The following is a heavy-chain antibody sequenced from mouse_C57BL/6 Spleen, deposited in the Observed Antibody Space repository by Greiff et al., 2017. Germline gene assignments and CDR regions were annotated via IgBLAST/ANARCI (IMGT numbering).Heavy chain of an antibody. J-gene: IGHJ3*01. CDR1: GFTFSDYG. V-gene: IGHV5-15*01. D-gene: IGHD1-1*01. Sequence: EVKVVDSGGGLVQPGGSLKLSCAASGFTFSDYGMAWVRQAPRKGPEWVAFISNLAYSSYYADTVTGRFTISRENAKNTLYLDMSSLRSEDTAMYYCARHDLLLPFAYWVQGTLVTVAA. CDR3: ARHDLLLPFAY. CDR2: ISNLAYSS.